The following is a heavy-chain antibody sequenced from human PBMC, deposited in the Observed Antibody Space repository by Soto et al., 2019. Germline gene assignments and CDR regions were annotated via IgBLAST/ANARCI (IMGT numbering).Heavy chain of an antibody. V-gene: IGHV4-4*07. CDR3: ARADYEILTGSSAMDV. CDR2: VSSSGNT. CDR1: GDSLGNYY. J-gene: IGHJ6*02. D-gene: IGHD3-9*01. Sequence: SETLSLTCTVAGDSLGNYYWCWIRQPVGKGLEWIGRVSSSGNTKANPTLNSRATMSIDTSKNQFSLRLRSVTAADTAVYSCARADYEILTGSSAMDVWGQGTTVTVSS.